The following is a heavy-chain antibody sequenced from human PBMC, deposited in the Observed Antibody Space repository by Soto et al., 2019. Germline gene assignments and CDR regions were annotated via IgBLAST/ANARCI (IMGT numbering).Heavy chain of an antibody. V-gene: IGHV4-59*11. CDR3: ARVWGLDYIDS. J-gene: IGHJ4*02. CDR1: WGSIVGLG. CDR2: IYHSGST. Sequence: SETVCVTWSVAWGSIVGLGGRWILRTPGKGLEWIGYIYHSGSTKYNPSLKSRVTISVDTSKNQFSVKLSSVTAADTAVYYCARVWGLDYIDSWGQGTRVTVSS. D-gene: IGHD7-27*01.